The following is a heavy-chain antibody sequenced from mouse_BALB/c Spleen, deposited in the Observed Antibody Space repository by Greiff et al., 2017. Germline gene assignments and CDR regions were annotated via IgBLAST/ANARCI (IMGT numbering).Heavy chain of an antibody. CDR1: GYSFTSYW. V-gene: IGHV1-5*01. CDR2: IYPGNSDT. D-gene: IGHD2-2*01. J-gene: IGHJ2*01. CDR3: LYYGYEVYYCDY. Sequence: VQLQQSGTVLARPGASVKMSCKASGYSFTSYWMHWVKQRPGQGLEWIGAIYPGNSDTSYNQKFKGKAKLTAVTSASTAYMELSSLTNEDSAVYYCLYYGYEVYYCDYWAQGTTLTVSS.